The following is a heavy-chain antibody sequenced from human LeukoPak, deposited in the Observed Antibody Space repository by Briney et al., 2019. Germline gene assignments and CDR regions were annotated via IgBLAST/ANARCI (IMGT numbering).Heavy chain of an antibody. CDR3: ANYRKPQGLDY. CDR1: RFTFSTYA. Sequence: GGSLRLSCAVSRFTFSTYAMTWVRQAPGQGLEYVSTICSNGADTYYADSVKGRFTISRDNSKNTLYLQMTSLRVEDTAVYYCANYRKPQGLDYWGQGTLVTVSS. J-gene: IGHJ4*02. CDR2: ICSNGADT. D-gene: IGHD1-14*01. V-gene: IGHV3-23*01.